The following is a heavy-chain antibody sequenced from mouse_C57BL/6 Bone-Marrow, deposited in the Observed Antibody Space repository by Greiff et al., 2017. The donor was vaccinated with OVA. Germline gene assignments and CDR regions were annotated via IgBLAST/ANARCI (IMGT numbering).Heavy chain of an antibody. D-gene: IGHD2-3*01. CDR2: ISSGGDYI. CDR1: GFTFSSYA. V-gene: IGHV5-9-1*02. CDR3: TRDGYYVWFAY. J-gene: IGHJ3*01. Sequence: EVHLVESGEGLVKPGGSLKLSCAASGFTFSSYAMSWVRQTPEKRLEWVAYISSGGDYIYYADTVKGRFTISRDNARNTLYLQMSSLKSEDTAMYYCTRDGYYVWFAYWGQGTLVTVSA.